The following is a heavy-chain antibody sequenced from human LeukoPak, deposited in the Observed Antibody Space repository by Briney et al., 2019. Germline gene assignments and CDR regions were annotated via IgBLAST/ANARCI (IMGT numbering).Heavy chain of an antibody. J-gene: IGHJ4*02. V-gene: IGHV1-18*01. CDR1: GYTFTSYG. Sequence: ASVKVPCKASGYTFTSYGISWVRQAPGQGLEWMGWISAYNGNTNYAQKLQGRVTMTTDTSTSTAYMELRSLRSDDTAVYYCARPYCTNGVCYLNDYWGQGTLVTVSS. CDR3: ARPYCTNGVCYLNDY. CDR2: ISAYNGNT. D-gene: IGHD2-8*01.